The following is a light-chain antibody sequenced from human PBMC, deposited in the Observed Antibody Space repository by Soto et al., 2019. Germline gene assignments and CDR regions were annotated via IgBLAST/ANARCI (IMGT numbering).Light chain of an antibody. CDR1: QGISSY. CDR3: QQVSTYPIT. CDR2: AAF. V-gene: IGKV1-9*01. J-gene: IGKJ5*01. Sequence: DIQLTQSPSFLSASIGDRVTITCRASQGISSYLAWYQQKPGKAPNLLIYAAFTLQSGVPSRFSGSGSGTEFTLTISSLQPDDFATYYCQQVSTYPITFGQGTRLEIK.